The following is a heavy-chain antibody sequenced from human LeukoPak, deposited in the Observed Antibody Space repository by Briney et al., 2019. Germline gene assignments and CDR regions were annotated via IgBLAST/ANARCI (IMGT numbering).Heavy chain of an antibody. Sequence: PGGSLRLSCAASGFTFSRYWVSWVRQAPGKGLEWVANIKQDGSEKYYVDSVKGRFAISRDNVKNSLYLQMNSLRAEDTAVYYCAVDCSSTSCYDLYYWGQGTLVTVSS. D-gene: IGHD2-2*01. CDR2: IKQDGSEK. CDR3: AVDCSSTSCYDLYY. J-gene: IGHJ4*02. CDR1: GFTFSRYW. V-gene: IGHV3-7*02.